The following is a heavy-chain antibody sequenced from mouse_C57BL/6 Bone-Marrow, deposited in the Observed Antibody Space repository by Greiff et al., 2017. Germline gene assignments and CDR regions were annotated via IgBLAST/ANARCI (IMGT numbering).Heavy chain of an antibody. CDR3: ARLYSRGFDV. V-gene: IGHV1-50*01. CDR2: IDPSDSYT. CDR1: GYTFTSYW. Sequence: QVQLQQPGAELVKPGASVKLSCKASGYTFTSYWMQWVKQRPGQGLAWIGEIDPSDSYTNYNQKFKGKATLTVDTSSSTAYMQLSSLTSEDSAVYYCARLYSRGFDVWGTGTTVTVSS. D-gene: IGHD1-1*01. J-gene: IGHJ1*03.